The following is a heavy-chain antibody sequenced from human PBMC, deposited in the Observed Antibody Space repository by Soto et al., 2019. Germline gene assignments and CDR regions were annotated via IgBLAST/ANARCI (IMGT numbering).Heavy chain of an antibody. CDR1: GFTFSSYG. CDR3: AKAPKPTTLRWFDP. J-gene: IGHJ5*02. D-gene: IGHD1-26*01. Sequence: QVQLVESGGGVVQPGRSLRLSCAASGFTFSSYGMHWVRQAPGKGLEWVAVISYDGSNKYYADSVKGRFTISRDNSKNTLYLQMNSLRAEDTAVYYCAKAPKPTTLRWFDPWGQGTLVTVSS. CDR2: ISYDGSNK. V-gene: IGHV3-30*18.